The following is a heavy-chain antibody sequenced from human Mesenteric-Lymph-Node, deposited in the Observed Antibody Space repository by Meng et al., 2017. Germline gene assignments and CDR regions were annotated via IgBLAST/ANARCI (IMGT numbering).Heavy chain of an antibody. CDR1: GFTFSSYA. CDR3: ATLPVAAAGSDY. Sequence: GESLKISCAASGFTFSSYAMSWVRQAPGKGLEWVSAISGSGGSTYYADSVKGRFTISRDNSKNTVNLQMNSLRADDTAVYYCATLPVAAAGSDYWGQGTLVTVSS. D-gene: IGHD6-13*01. V-gene: IGHV3-23*01. CDR2: ISGSGGST. J-gene: IGHJ4*02.